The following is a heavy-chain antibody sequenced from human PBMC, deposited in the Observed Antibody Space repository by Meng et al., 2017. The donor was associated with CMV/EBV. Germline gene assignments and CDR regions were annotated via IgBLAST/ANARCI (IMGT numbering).Heavy chain of an antibody. D-gene: IGHD3-22*01. CDR1: GGTFSSYT. Sequence: SVKVSCKASGGTFSSYTISWVRQAPGQGLEWMGRIIPILGIANYAQKFQGRVTITADKSTSTAYMELSSLRSEDTAVYYCASDYYYDSSGYYSDYWGQGTLVTSPQ. CDR3: ASDYYYDSSGYYSDY. J-gene: IGHJ4*02. CDR2: IIPILGIA. V-gene: IGHV1-69*02.